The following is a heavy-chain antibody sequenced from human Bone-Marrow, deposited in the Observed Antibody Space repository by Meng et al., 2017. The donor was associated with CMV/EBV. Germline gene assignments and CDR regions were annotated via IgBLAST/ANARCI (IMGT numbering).Heavy chain of an antibody. D-gene: IGHD2-2*01. J-gene: IGHJ4*01. Sequence: ESLKISCAASGFTFSNAWMSWVRQAPGKGLDYIGYVYYGGTTKYNPSLKSRVTILVDTSKNQFSLKLTSMTTADTAVYYCARLVPSSFYFDLWGHGTLVTVSS. CDR1: GFTFSNAW. CDR3: ARLVPSSFYFDL. CDR2: VYYGGTT. V-gene: IGHV4-59*01.